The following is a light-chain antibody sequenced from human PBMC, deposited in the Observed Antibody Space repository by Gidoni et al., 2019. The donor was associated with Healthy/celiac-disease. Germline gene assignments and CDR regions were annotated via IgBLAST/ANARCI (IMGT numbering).Light chain of an antibody. CDR2: KAS. V-gene: IGKV1-5*03. J-gene: IGKJ1*01. CDR3: QQYNSYSLTWT. Sequence: DIQMTQYPSTLSASVGDRVTITCRASQSISSWLAWYQQKPGKAPKLLIYKASSLESGVPSRFSGSGSGTEFTLTISSLQPDDFATYYCQQYNSYSLTWTFGQGTKVEIK. CDR1: QSISSW.